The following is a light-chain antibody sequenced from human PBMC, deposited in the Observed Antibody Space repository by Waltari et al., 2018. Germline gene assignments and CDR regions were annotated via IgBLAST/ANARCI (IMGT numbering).Light chain of an antibody. V-gene: IGKV1D-12*01. CDR3: QQANSFPGGFT. CDR1: QGISIW. Sequence: RASQGISIWLAWYQQKPGKAPKLLIYAASSLQSGVPSRFSGSGSGTDFTLTISSLQPEDFATYYCQQANSFPGGFTFGPGTKVDIK. J-gene: IGKJ3*01. CDR2: AAS.